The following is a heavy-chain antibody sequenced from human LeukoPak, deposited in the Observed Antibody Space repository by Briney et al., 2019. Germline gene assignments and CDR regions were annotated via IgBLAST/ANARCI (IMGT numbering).Heavy chain of an antibody. Sequence: GGSLRLSCSASGFTFSSYAMHWVRQAPGKGLEYVSAISSNGGSTYYADSVEGRFTISRDNSKNTLYLQMSSLRAEDTAVYYCVSQASYGSGSYYKTFDYWGQGTLVTVSS. CDR2: ISSNGGST. D-gene: IGHD3-10*01. V-gene: IGHV3-64D*06. J-gene: IGHJ4*02. CDR3: VSQASYGSGSYYKTFDY. CDR1: GFTFSSYA.